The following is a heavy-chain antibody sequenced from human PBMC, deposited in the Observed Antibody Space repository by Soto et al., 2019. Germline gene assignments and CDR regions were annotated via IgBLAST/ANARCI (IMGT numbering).Heavy chain of an antibody. D-gene: IGHD2-15*01. CDR3: ARGKVLLY. CDR1: GFTFSTYS. V-gene: IGHV3-21*01. Sequence: EVQLVESGGGLVKPGGSLRLSCAASGFTFSTYSMNWVRQAPGKGLEWVSSISGGSSYIYYADSVKGRFTISRDNAKNSLYLQMSSLRAADTAVYYCARGKVLLYWGQGTLVTVSS. J-gene: IGHJ4*02. CDR2: ISGGSSYI.